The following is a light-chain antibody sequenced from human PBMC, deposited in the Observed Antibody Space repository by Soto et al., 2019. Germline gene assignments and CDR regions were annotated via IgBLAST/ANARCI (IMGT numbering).Light chain of an antibody. V-gene: IGLV2-14*01. CDR2: EVS. CDR1: SSDVGGYNF. CDR3: SSYTSTTSYV. Sequence: QSVLTQPASVSGSPGQSITISCTGTSSDVGGYNFVSWYQQHPGKAPKLIFSEVSNRPSGVSYRFSGSKSGNTASLTISGLQADDEADYYRSSYTSTTSYVFGTGTKVTVL. J-gene: IGLJ1*01.